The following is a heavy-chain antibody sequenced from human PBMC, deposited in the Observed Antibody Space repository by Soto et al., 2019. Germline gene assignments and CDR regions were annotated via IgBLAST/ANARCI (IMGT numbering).Heavy chain of an antibody. Sequence: GGSLRLSCAASGFTFSSYAMSWVRQAPGKGLEWVSAISGSGGSTYYADSVKGRFTISRDNSKNTLYLQMNSLRAEDTAVYYCAKGSTYGSGSYPDYWCQGTLVTVSS. J-gene: IGHJ4*02. CDR1: GFTFSSYA. V-gene: IGHV3-23*01. CDR2: ISGSGGST. D-gene: IGHD3-10*01. CDR3: AKGSTYGSGSYPDY.